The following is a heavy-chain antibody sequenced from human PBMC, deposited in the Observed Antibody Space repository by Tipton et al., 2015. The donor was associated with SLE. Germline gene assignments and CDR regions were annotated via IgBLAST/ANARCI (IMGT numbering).Heavy chain of an antibody. CDR3: ARGKGWFDP. V-gene: IGHV4-61*08. Sequence: TLSLTCTVSGGSISSGDFYWSWIRQPPGKGLEWIGYIYYSGNTKYNPSLKSRVTISVDTSKNQFSLKLSSVTAADTALYYCARGKGWFDPWGQGTLVTVSS. CDR1: GGSISSGDFY. J-gene: IGHJ5*02. CDR2: IYYSGNT.